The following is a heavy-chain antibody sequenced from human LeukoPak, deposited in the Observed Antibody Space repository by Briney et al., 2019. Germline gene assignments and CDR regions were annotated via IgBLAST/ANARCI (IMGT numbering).Heavy chain of an antibody. J-gene: IGHJ3*02. CDR3: ARRGYYDSSGHPPGAFDI. D-gene: IGHD3-22*01. CDR1: GGSISSGDYY. V-gene: IGHV4-30-4*08. CDR2: IYYSGST. Sequence: SQTLSLTCTVSGGSISSGDYYWSWIRQPPGKGLEWIGYIYYSGSTYYNPSLKSRVTISVDTSKNQFSLKLSSVTAADTAVYYCARRGYYDSSGHPPGAFDIWGQGTMVTVSS.